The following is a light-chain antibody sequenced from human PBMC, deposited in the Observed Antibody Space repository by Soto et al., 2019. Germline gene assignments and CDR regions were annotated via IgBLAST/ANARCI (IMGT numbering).Light chain of an antibody. Sequence: EIVMTHSPATLSVSPWERATLSCRASQSVSSNLAWYQQKPGQAPRLLIYGASTRATGIPARFSGSGSGTEFTLTISSLQSEDFAVYYCQQYNNWPFTFGPGTKVDIK. CDR3: QQYNNWPFT. V-gene: IGKV3-15*01. CDR2: GAS. J-gene: IGKJ3*01. CDR1: QSVSSN.